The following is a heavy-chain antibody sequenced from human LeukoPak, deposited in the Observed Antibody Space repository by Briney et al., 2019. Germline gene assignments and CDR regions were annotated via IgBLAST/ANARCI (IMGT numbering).Heavy chain of an antibody. CDR1: GGSVTSGNYY. Sequence: SETLSLTCTVSGGSVTSGNYYWHWLRQPAGKGLEWLGRIYTNGGASYNPSLKSRVTISIDASKNQFSLKLSSVTAADTAVYYCAREPPGYWGQGILVTVSS. CDR2: IYTNGGA. V-gene: IGHV4-61*02. CDR3: AREPPGY. J-gene: IGHJ4*02.